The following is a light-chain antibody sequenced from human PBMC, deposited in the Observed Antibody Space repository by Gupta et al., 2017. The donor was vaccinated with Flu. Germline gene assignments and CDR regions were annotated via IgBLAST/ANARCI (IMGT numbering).Light chain of an antibody. CDR1: QGIYTY. CDR2: AAS. J-gene: IGKJ2*01. Sequence: DIQLTQSPSLLSASVGDRVTITCRASQGIYTYLAWYQQKPGKAPKLLIYAASNLQSGVPSRFSGSGSGTELTLTIISLQPEDSATYYCQQLNSYPYTFGQGTKLEIK. V-gene: IGKV1-9*01. CDR3: QQLNSYPYT.